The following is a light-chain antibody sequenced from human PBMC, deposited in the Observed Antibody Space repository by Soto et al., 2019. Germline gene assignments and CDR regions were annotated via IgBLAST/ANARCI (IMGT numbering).Light chain of an antibody. V-gene: IGLV2-14*03. CDR2: DVN. J-gene: IGLJ1*01. Sequence: QSALTQPASVSGSPGQSITISCTGASTDVDGYDYVSWYQQHPGQAPKLMIYDVNNRPSGVSYRFSGSKSGDTASLTISGLQAEDDAGYYCSSYTSSAPFYVFGTGTKLTVL. CDR1: STDVDGYDY. CDR3: SSYTSSAPFYV.